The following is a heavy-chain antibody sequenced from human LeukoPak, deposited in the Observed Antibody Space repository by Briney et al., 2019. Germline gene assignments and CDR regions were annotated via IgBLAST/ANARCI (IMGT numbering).Heavy chain of an antibody. CDR3: ANEHGG. CDR1: GYTLNRYG. CDR2: ISASNANT. J-gene: IGHJ4*02. D-gene: IGHD3-16*01. Sequence: GASVKVSCKASGYTLNRYGISWVRQAPGQGLEWMGWISASNANTNYAQKFQGRVTMTTDTSITTAYMELSSLTSDDTASYYCANEHGGWGQGTPVTVSS. V-gene: IGHV1-18*01.